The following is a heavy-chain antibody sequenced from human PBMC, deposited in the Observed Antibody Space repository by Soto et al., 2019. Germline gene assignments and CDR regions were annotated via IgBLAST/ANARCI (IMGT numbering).Heavy chain of an antibody. CDR2: IYYSGST. CDR1: GGSISTGCYY. D-gene: IGHD5-12*01. V-gene: IGHV4-31*03. Sequence: QVQLQEAGPGPVKPSQTLSLTCTVSGGSISTGCYYWSWIRQHPGKVLEWIGYIYYSGSTYYHPSLKSRVTISIDTSKNRFSLKLSSSTAAATAVYSCARERVMEWLRSVIDYWGHGTLVTVSS. CDR3: ARERVMEWLRSVIDY. J-gene: IGHJ4*01.